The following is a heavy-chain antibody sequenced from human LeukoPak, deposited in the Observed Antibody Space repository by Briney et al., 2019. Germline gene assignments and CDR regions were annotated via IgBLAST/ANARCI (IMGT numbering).Heavy chain of an antibody. Sequence: SSVKVSCKASGYTFTGYYMHWVRQAPGQGLEWMGWINPNSGGTNYAQKFQGRVTMTRDTSISTAYMELSRLRSDDTAVYYCARDGGGSYCLPESYFDYWGQGTLVTVSS. CDR2: INPNSGGT. J-gene: IGHJ4*02. CDR1: GYTFTGYY. D-gene: IGHD1-26*01. V-gene: IGHV1-2*02. CDR3: ARDGGGSYCLPESYFDY.